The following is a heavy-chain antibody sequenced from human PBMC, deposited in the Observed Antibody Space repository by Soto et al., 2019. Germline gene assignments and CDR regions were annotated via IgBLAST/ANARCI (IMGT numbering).Heavy chain of an antibody. Sequence: WASVKVSCKASGGTFSSYAISWVRQAPGQGLEWMGGIIPIFGTANYAQKFQGRVTITADESTSTAYMELSSLRSEDTAVYYCARSRRFNWNGYYYGMDVWGQGTTVTVSS. CDR2: IIPIFGTA. J-gene: IGHJ6*02. CDR3: ARSRRFNWNGYYYGMDV. V-gene: IGHV1-69*13. CDR1: GGTFSSYA. D-gene: IGHD1-20*01.